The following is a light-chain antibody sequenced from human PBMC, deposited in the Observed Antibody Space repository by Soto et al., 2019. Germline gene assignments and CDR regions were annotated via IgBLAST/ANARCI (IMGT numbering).Light chain of an antibody. CDR2: EGT. CDR1: SSDVGSFNL. J-gene: IGLJ2*01. V-gene: IGLV2-23*01. CDR3: CSFGGSTTYVL. Sequence: QSALTKPASVSGSPGQSIAISCTGTSSDVGSFNLVSWYQQHPGKAPKLLIYEGTKWPSGVSNRFSGSKSGNTASLTISGLQAEDEADYYCCSFGGSTTYVLFGGGTKLTVL.